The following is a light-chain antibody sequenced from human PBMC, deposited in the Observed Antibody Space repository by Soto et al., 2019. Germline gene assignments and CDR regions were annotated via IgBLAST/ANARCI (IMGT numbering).Light chain of an antibody. CDR3: QQYSSHWT. CDR1: QSISMW. Sequence: DIQLTQYPATLSASVGDRVTITCRASQSISMWLAWYQQKPVKSPKLLIYKASSLESGVPSRFSGSGFGTDFTLTISSLQPDDFGAYYCQQYSSHWTVGQGTKVEIK. V-gene: IGKV1-5*03. J-gene: IGKJ1*01. CDR2: KAS.